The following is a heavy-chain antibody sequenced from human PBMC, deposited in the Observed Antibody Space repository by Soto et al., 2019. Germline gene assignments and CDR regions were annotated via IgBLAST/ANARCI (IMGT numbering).Heavy chain of an antibody. Sequence: GGSLRLSCAASGFTFSGSAMHWVRQASGKGLEWVGRIRSKANSYATAYAASVQGRFTISRDDSKNTLYLQMNSLRAEDTAVYYCAGLFRGVRPETPNWFDPWGQGTLVTVSS. J-gene: IGHJ5*02. V-gene: IGHV3-73*01. D-gene: IGHD3-10*01. CDR3: AGLFRGVRPETPNWFDP. CDR1: GFTFSGSA. CDR2: IRSKANSYAT.